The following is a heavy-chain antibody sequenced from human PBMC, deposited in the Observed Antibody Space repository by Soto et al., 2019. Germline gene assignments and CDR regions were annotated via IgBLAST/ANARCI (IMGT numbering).Heavy chain of an antibody. D-gene: IGHD3-3*01. J-gene: IGHJ4*02. CDR2: ISYDGSNK. V-gene: IGHV3-30*03. Sequence: QVQLVESGGGVVKPGRSLRLSCAASGFTFSSYGMHWVRQAPGKGLEWVAVISYDGSNKYYADSVKGRFTISRDNSKNTLYLQMNSLRAEDTAVYYCARPLAPYYDFWSGPFDYWGQGTLVTVSS. CDR3: ARPLAPYYDFWSGPFDY. CDR1: GFTFSSYG.